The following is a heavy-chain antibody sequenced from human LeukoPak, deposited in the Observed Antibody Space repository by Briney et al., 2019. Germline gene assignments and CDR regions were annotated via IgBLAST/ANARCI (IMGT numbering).Heavy chain of an antibody. CDR2: IYYSGST. CDR3: ARMLWSSSCWAFDI. J-gene: IGHJ4*02. V-gene: IGHV4-59*01. CDR1: GGSITSNN. Sequence: SETLSLTCTVSGGSITSNNWSWIRQPPGKGLEWIGFIYYSGSTNYNPSLKGRLTISLDTSQNQLSLKLSSVTAADTAVYYCARMLWSSSCWAFDIWGQGTLVTVSS. D-gene: IGHD6-13*01.